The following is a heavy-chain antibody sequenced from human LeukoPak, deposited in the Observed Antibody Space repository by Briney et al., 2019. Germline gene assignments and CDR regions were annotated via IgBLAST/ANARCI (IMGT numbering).Heavy chain of an antibody. CDR3: AKTGGGHSSGYYYFY. D-gene: IGHD3-22*01. V-gene: IGHV3-23*01. J-gene: IGHJ4*01. CDR1: GFTFSSYA. Sequence: GGSLRLSCAASGFTFSSYAMSWVRQAPGKGLEWVSAISGSGGSTYYADSVKGRFTISRDNSKNTLYLQMNSLRAEDTAVYYCAKTGGGHSSGYYYFYWGQEPWSPSPQ. CDR2: ISGSGGST.